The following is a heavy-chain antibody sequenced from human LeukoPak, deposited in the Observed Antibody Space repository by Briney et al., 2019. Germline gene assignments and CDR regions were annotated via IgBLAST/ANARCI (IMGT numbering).Heavy chain of an antibody. CDR3: ARDRSGYSGYEN. J-gene: IGHJ4*02. CDR1: GGTFSSYA. Sequence: SVKVSCKASGGTFSSYAISWVRQAPGQGLEWMGRIIPILGIANYAQKFQGRVTITADKSTSTAYMELSSLRSEDTAVYYCARDRSGYSGYENWGQGTLVTVSS. CDR2: IIPILGIA. V-gene: IGHV1-69*04. D-gene: IGHD5-12*01.